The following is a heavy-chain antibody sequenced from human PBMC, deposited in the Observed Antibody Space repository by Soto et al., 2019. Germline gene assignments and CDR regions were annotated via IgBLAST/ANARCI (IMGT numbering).Heavy chain of an antibody. CDR3: ARDWDPKGYYYGMDV. J-gene: IGHJ6*02. Sequence: GGSLRLSCAASGFTFSSYGMHWVRQAPGKGLEWVAVIWYDGSNKYYADSVKGRFTISRDNSKNTLYLQMNSLRAEDTAVYYCARDWDPKGYYYGMDVWGQGTTVTVSS. D-gene: IGHD1-26*01. V-gene: IGHV3-33*01. CDR1: GFTFSSYG. CDR2: IWYDGSNK.